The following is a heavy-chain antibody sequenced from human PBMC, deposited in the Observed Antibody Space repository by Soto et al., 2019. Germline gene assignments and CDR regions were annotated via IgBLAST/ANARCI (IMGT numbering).Heavy chain of an antibody. D-gene: IGHD3-22*01. CDR2: FHHSGST. Sequence: QAQLQESGPGLVKPSETLSLTCAVSDYSISSGYYWGWIRQPPGKGLEWIGSFHHSGSTYYNPSLKSRVTISPDTSKNQFSLNLSSVTAADTAVYYCARAPYYYDSSGYYFGHFDCWGQGTLVTVSS. CDR1: DYSISSGYY. J-gene: IGHJ4*02. V-gene: IGHV4-38-2*01. CDR3: ARAPYYYDSSGYYFGHFDC.